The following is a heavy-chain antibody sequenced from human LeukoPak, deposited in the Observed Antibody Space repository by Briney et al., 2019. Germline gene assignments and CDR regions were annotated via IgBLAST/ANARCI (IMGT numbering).Heavy chain of an antibody. J-gene: IGHJ5*02. D-gene: IGHD6-13*01. V-gene: IGHV1-69*01. CDR3: ARGIAAALHWFDP. Sequence: SVKVSCKASGGTFSSYAISWVRQAPGQGLEWMGGIIPIFGTANYAQKFQGRVTITADESTSTAYMELSSLRSEDTAVYYCARGIAAALHWFDPWGQGTLVTVSS. CDR2: IIPIFGTA. CDR1: GGTFSSYA.